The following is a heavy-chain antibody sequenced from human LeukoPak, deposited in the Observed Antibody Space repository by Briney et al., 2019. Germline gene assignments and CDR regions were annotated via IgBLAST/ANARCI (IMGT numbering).Heavy chain of an antibody. CDR2: INPNTGVT. V-gene: IGHV1-2*02. CDR3: ARDRSGIVTGYHDY. J-gene: IGHJ4*02. D-gene: IGHD3-9*01. Sequence: GASVKVSCKASGYTLTGYYMHWVRQAPGQGLEWMGWINPNTGVTNYAQKFQGRVTMTRDTSIRTAYMELSRLISDDTAVYYCARDRSGIVTGYHDYWGQGTLVTVSS. CDR1: GYTLTGYY.